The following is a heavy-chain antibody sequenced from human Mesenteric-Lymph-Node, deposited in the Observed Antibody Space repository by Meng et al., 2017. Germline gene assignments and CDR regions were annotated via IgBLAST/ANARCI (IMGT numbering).Heavy chain of an antibody. Sequence: GESLKISCAASGFAFSNNVMHWVRQSPGKGLVWVSRIHPSGSNSNNADSVKGRFTVSRDNSKNTLYLQMSSLRAEDTAVYFCANIGRGNYYDSTIEPFDIWGQGTMVTVSS. CDR2: IHPSGSNS. D-gene: IGHD2/OR15-2a*01. CDR1: GFAFSNNV. J-gene: IGHJ3*02. CDR3: ANIGRGNYYDSTIEPFDI. V-gene: IGHV3-74*01.